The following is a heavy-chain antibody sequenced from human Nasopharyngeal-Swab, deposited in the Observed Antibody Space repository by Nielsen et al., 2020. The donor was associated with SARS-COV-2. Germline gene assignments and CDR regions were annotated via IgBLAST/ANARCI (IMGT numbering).Heavy chain of an antibody. CDR2: IWYDGSNK. J-gene: IGHJ4*02. Sequence: GGSLRLSCAASGFTFSSYGMHWVRQAPGKGPEWVAVIWYDGSNKYYADSVKGRFTISRDNSKNTLYLQMNSLRAEDTAVYYCARDAHSYGFDYWGQGTLVTVSS. CDR3: ARDAHSYGFDY. V-gene: IGHV3-33*01. D-gene: IGHD5-18*01. CDR1: GFTFSSYG.